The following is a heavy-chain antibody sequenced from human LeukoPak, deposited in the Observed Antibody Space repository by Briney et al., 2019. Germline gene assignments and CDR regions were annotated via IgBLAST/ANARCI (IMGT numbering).Heavy chain of an antibody. CDR3: ASQRRISWFLDY. V-gene: IGHV4-39*07. J-gene: IGHJ4*02. CDR1: GGSISSSTYY. D-gene: IGHD3-10*01. CDR2: MYYSGST. Sequence: PSETLSLTCTVSGGSISSSTYYGGWIRQPPGKGLEWIGSMYYSGSTYYNPSLKSRVTISVDTSKNEFSLKLRCVTVADTAVYYCASQRRISWFLDYWGQGPLVPVSS.